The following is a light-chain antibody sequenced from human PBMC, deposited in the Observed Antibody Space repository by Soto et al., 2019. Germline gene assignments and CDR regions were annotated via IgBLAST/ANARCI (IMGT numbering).Light chain of an antibody. V-gene: IGLV1-47*01. CDR1: SSNIRGSD. CDR3: SSYAGTYNVI. CDR2: KNN. Sequence: QSALTQPPSASGTPGQRITISCSGSSSNIRGSDVYWYQQLPGTAPKLLIRKNNQRPSGVPDRFSGSKSGTSASLAISGLRSEDEADYHCSSYAGTYNVIFGGGTKLTVL. J-gene: IGLJ2*01.